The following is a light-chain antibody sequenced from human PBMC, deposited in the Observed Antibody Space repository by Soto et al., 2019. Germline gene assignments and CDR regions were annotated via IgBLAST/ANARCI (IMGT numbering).Light chain of an antibody. Sequence: QSVLTQPPSASGTPGQRVTISCSGSDSNIGSFTVHWYQQVPGTAPKPLIHTTYQRPSGVPDRFSGSKSGTSGSLAINGLQPEDEADYYCASWDDSLSGFVFGTGTKVTVL. V-gene: IGLV1-44*01. CDR3: ASWDDSLSGFV. J-gene: IGLJ1*01. CDR1: DSNIGSFT. CDR2: TTY.